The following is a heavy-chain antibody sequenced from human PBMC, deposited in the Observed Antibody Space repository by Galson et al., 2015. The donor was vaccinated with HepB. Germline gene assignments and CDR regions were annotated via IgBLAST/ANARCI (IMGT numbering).Heavy chain of an antibody. CDR1: GFTFSSYG. CDR3: AKRPWNDPHYYYGMDV. D-gene: IGHD1-1*01. CDR2: ISYDGSNK. Sequence: SLRLSCAASGFTFSSYGMHWVRQAPGKGLEWVAVISYDGSNKYYADSVKGRFTISRDNSKNTLYLQMNSLRAEDTAVYYCAKRPWNDPHYYYGMDVWGQGTTVTVSS. J-gene: IGHJ6*02. V-gene: IGHV3-30*18.